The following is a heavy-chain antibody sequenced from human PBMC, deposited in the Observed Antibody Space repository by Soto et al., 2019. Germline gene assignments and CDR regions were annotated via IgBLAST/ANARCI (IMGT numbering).Heavy chain of an antibody. CDR3: AKDFGIAVAGPEYLQH. J-gene: IGHJ1*01. V-gene: IGHV3-30*18. D-gene: IGHD6-13*01. Sequence: QVPLVESGGGVVQPGRSLRLSCAASGFTFSGYGMHWVRQAPGKGLEWVAVISYVGNNKYYADSVKGRFTISRDNSKNTLYLQMNSLRAEDTAVYYCAKDFGIAVAGPEYLQHWGQGTLVTVS. CDR2: ISYVGNNK. CDR1: GFTFSGYG.